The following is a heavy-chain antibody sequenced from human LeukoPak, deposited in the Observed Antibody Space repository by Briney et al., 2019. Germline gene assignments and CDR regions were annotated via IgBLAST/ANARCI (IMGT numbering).Heavy chain of an antibody. CDR2: ISGSGGSI. CDR1: GFTFNSYA. Sequence: PGGSLRLSCAASGFTFNSYAMNWVRQAPGKGLEWVSGISGSGGSIDYADSVKGRFTISRDNSKNTVYMQMNSLRAEDTAVYYCAKRSGSSGYYTLFDYWGQGTLVTVSS. D-gene: IGHD3-22*01. V-gene: IGHV3-23*01. J-gene: IGHJ4*02. CDR3: AKRSGSSGYYTLFDY.